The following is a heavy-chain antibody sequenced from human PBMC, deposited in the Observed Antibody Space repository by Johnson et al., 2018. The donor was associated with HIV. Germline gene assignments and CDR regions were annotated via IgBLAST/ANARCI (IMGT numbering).Heavy chain of an antibody. CDR3: AREMATICPQNFCDAFDI. Sequence: QVQLVESGGGVVQPGGSLRLSCAASGFTFSSYGMHWVRQAPGKGLEWVAFIRYDGSNKYYADSVKGRFTISRDNSKNTLYLQMNSLRAEDTAVYYCAREMATICPQNFCDAFDIWGQGTMVTVSS. V-gene: IGHV3-30*02. J-gene: IGHJ3*02. CDR1: GFTFSSYG. D-gene: IGHD5-24*01. CDR2: IRYDGSNK.